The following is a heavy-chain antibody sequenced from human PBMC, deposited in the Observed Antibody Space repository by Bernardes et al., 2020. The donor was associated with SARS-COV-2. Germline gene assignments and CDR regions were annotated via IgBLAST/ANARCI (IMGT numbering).Heavy chain of an antibody. CDR1: GFTFRISA. V-gene: IGHV3-23*01. D-gene: IGHD6-13*01. CDR2: LSGRGGSP. Sequence: VGSLLLSCAASGFTFRISAMRWVRQDPGPGLAWVPALSGRGGSPCYADSVRGRFTISRDNSKNTLYMQMNRLRAEDTAVYYCAKVIAAAGKGGVFDYYYGMDVWGQGTTVTVSS. CDR3: AKVIAAAGKGGVFDYYYGMDV. J-gene: IGHJ6*02.